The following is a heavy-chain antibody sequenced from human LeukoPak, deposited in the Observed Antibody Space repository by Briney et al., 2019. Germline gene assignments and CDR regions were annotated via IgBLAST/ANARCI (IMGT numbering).Heavy chain of an antibody. CDR2: INPDVRTT. D-gene: IGHD3-10*01. Sequence: GGALRLSCAASGLTFSNYWMHWVRQDPGKGLVGVSFINPDVRTTNYADSVKGRFTIARDNAKNALYLQMNSLRAEDTAVYYCAKDLHYGSADYWGQGTLVTVSS. J-gene: IGHJ4*02. CDR3: AKDLHYGSADY. CDR1: GLTFSNYW. V-gene: IGHV3-74*01.